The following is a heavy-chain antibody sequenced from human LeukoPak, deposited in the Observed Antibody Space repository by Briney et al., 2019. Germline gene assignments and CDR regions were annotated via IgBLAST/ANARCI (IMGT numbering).Heavy chain of an antibody. V-gene: IGHV4-34*01. CDR2: INHSGST. D-gene: IGHD1-26*01. J-gene: IGHJ3*02. CDR1: GGSFSGYY. CDR3: ARVSGSYGDAFDI. Sequence: SETLSLTCAVYGGSFSGYYWSWIRQPPGKGLEWIGEINHSGSTNYNPSLKSRVTISVDTSKNQFSLKLSSVTAADTAVYYCARVSGSYGDAFDIWGQGTMVTVSS.